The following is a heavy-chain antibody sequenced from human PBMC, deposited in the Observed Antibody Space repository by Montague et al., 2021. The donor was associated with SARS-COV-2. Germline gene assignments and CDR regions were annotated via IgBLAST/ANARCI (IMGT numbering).Heavy chain of an antibody. D-gene: IGHD6-19*01. V-gene: IGHV4-30-2*01. CDR1: FFSLRRGGFS. CDR2: IFHTGTP. J-gene: IGHJ5*02. Sequence: TLSLPFLLSFFSLRRGGFSWSWIRQPPGKGLEWIGHIFHTGTPHYSPSLKSRVTISIDRSKNQFSLNLDSVTAADTAVYYCARLKVAPNGGWNWFDPWGQGILVTVSS. CDR3: ARLKVAPNGGWNWFDP.